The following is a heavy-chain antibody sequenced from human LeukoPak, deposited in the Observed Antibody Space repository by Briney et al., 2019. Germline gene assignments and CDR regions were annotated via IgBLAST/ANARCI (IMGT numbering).Heavy chain of an antibody. CDR3: ALGAYDY. CDR2: INAGDGNT. J-gene: IGHJ4*02. CDR1: GYSFIEYA. Sequence: ASVKVSCKASGYSFIEYAIEWGRQAPGQRLEWMGWINAGDGNTRYSQNFQARLTVTRDTSASTAYMELSSLRSEDTAVYYCALGAYDYWGQGTLVTVSS. V-gene: IGHV1-3*01. D-gene: IGHD1-26*01.